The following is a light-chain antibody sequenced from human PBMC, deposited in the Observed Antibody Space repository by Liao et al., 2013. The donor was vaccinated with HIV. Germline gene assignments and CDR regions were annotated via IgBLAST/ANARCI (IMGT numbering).Light chain of an antibody. CDR3: QAWDITTGV. J-gene: IGLJ3*02. CDR2: QDT. Sequence: SYVLTQPPSVSVAPGKTARITCGGNNIGSKSVHWYQQKPGQSPVLILYQDTNRPSGIPERFSGSTSGNAATLTISGTQAMDEAAYYCQAWDITTGVFGAGTTLTVL. V-gene: IGLV3-21*01. CDR1: NIGSKS.